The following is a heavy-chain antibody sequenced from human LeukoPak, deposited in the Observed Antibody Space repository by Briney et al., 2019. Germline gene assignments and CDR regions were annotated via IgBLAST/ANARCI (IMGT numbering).Heavy chain of an antibody. CDR3: TKSRSGSSNWALQVFDN. D-gene: IGHD4-11*01. J-gene: IGHJ4*02. V-gene: IGHV3-23*01. CDR1: GFTFSNEA. CDR2: ISPGGGTT. Sequence: GGSLRLSCAVSGFTFSNEAMGWVRQFRGGGLEWVSTISPGGGTTYYAESMKGRFTISRDNSKSTLYLEMNSLRAEDTAVYYCTKSRSGSSNWALQVFDNWGQGALVTVSS.